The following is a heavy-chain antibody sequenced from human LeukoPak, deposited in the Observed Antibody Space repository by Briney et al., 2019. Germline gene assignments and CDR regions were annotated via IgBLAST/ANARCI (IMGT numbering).Heavy chain of an antibody. CDR2: IYYSGST. CDR1: GGSFSGYY. V-gene: IGHV4-34*01. J-gene: IGHJ4*02. CDR3: ARVSSWYQIDY. Sequence: SETLSLTCAVYGGSFSGYYWSWVRQPPGKGLEWIGSIYYSGSTYYNPSLKSRVTISVDTSKNQFSLKLSSVTAADTAVYYCARVSSWYQIDYWGQGTLVTVSS. D-gene: IGHD6-13*01.